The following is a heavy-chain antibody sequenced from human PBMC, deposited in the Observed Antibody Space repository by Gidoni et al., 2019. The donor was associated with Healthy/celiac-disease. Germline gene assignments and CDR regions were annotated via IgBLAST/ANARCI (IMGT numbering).Heavy chain of an antibody. J-gene: IGHJ6*02. CDR3: ARDDTLKQPGHYYYYGMDV. D-gene: IGHD6-13*01. V-gene: IGHV1-18*01. Sequence: QVQLVQSGAEVKKPGASVKVSCKASGYTFTSYGISWVRQAPGHGLEWMGWISAYNGNTNYAQKLQGRVTMTTDTSTSTAYMELRSLRSDDTAVYYCARDDTLKQPGHYYYYGMDVWGQGTTVTVSS. CDR2: ISAYNGNT. CDR1: GYTFTSYG.